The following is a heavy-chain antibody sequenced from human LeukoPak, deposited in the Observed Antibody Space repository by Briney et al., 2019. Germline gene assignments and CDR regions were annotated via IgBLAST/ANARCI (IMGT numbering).Heavy chain of an antibody. J-gene: IGHJ6*02. V-gene: IGHV3-74*01. CDR1: GFTFSTYW. D-gene: IGHD3-10*01. Sequence: RGSLRLSCAASGFTFSTYWMHWVRQAPGKGLVWVSSINSDASRTSHADSVKGRFTISRDNAKNTLYLQLNSLRAEDTAVYYCARGNYHGMDVWGQGTTVTVSS. CDR2: INSDASRT. CDR3: ARGNYHGMDV.